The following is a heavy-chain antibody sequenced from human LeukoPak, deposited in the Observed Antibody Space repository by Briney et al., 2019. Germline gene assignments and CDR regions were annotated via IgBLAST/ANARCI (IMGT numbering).Heavy chain of an antibody. CDR1: GGSISSSSYY. CDR3: AREDIVVVPDAFDI. CDR2: IYYSGST. D-gene: IGHD2-2*01. V-gene: IGHV4-39*02. Sequence: SGTLSLTCTVSGGSISSSSYYWGWIRQPPEKGLEWIGSIYYSGSTYYNPSLKSRVTISVDTSKNQFSLKLSSVTAADTAVYYCAREDIVVVPDAFDIWGQGTMVTVSS. J-gene: IGHJ3*02.